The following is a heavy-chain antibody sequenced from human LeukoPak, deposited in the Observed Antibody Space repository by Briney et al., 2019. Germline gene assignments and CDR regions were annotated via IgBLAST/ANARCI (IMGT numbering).Heavy chain of an antibody. CDR2: IIPIFGTA. CDR3: ASGGYGDYVSDY. J-gene: IGHJ4*02. D-gene: IGHD4-17*01. V-gene: IGHV1-69*13. CDR1: GYTLTELS. Sequence: ASVKVSCKVSGYTLTELSMHWVRQAPGQGLEWMGGIIPIFGTANYAQKFQGRVTITADESTSTAYMELSSLRSEDTAVYYCASGGYGDYVSDYWGQGTLVTVSS.